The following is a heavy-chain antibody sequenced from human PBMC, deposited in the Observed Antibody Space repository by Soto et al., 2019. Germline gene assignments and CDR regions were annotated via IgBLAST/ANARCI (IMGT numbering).Heavy chain of an antibody. CDR3: ASFSRMADGYY. Sequence: EVHLVEAGGGLVQPGGSLRLSCAASGFIFSSYAINWVRQAPGKGLEWVSYISGSGTTIYYADSVKGRFTISRDYAKSSLYLQRNSLRAEYTAMYYCASFSRMADGYYWGQGTLVTVSS. V-gene: IGHV3-48*01. CDR1: GFIFSSYA. D-gene: IGHD3-22*01. CDR2: ISGSGTTI. J-gene: IGHJ4*02.